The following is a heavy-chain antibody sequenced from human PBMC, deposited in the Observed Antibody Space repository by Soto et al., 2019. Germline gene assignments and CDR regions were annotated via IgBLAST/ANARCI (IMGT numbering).Heavy chain of an antibody. V-gene: IGHV1-8*01. CDR3: ARGVRYYDFWSGWKNWLDP. D-gene: IGHD3-3*01. CDR1: GYTFTSYD. J-gene: IGHJ5*02. Sequence: ASVKVACKASGYTFTSYDINWVRQATGQGLEWMGWMNPNSGNTGYAQKFQGRVTMTRNTSISTAYMELSSLRSEDTAVYYCARGVRYYDFWSGWKNWLDPWGQGTLVTVSS. CDR2: MNPNSGNT.